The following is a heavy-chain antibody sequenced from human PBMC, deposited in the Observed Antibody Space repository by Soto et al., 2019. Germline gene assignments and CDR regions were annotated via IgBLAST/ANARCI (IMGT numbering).Heavy chain of an antibody. J-gene: IGHJ6*02. Sequence: EVQLLESGGGLAQPGGSLRLSCVASVFTFSSYAMSWVRQGPGKGLEWVSAISGSGASTFYTDSVKGRFTVSRDNSKNTLYLQMNSLRAEDTAVYYCAKATIRFLDTYGMDVWGQGTTVAVSS. V-gene: IGHV3-23*01. D-gene: IGHD3-3*01. CDR2: ISGSGAST. CDR1: VFTFSSYA. CDR3: AKATIRFLDTYGMDV.